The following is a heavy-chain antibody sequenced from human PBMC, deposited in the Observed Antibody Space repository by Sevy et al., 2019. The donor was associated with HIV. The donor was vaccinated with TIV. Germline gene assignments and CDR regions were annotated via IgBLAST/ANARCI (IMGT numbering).Heavy chain of an antibody. D-gene: IGHD3-10*01. CDR1: RFTFSDYG. Sequence: GGSLRLSCAASRFTFSDYGMHWVRQAPGKGLEWVAIISYDGSNKYYADSVKGRFTISRDNSKNTLYLQINSLRADDTAVYYCAKGYYGSGNSDFFDHWGQGTLVTVSS. CDR3: AKGYYGSGNSDFFDH. V-gene: IGHV3-30*18. CDR2: ISYDGSNK. J-gene: IGHJ4*02.